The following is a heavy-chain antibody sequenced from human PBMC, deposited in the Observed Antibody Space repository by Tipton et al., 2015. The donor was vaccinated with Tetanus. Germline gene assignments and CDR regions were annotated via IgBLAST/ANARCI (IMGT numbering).Heavy chain of an antibody. J-gene: IGHJ4*02. CDR2: IDPEDGET. Sequence: QLVQSGAEVKKPGASVKVSCKASGYTLTSYHMHWVRQAPGKGLEWMGLIDPEDGETVYAEKFQGRVTITADTSTDTAYMELRSLRFDDTATYYCSTDINGEAYWGQGTPVTVSS. V-gene: IGHV1-69-2*01. D-gene: IGHD3-10*01. CDR3: STDINGEAY. CDR1: GYTLTSYH.